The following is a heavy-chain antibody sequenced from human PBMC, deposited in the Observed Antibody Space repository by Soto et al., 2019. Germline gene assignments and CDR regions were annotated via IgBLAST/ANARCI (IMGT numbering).Heavy chain of an antibody. D-gene: IGHD4-17*01. CDR3: ARGYGDYDDAFDI. CDR2: INSDGSST. V-gene: IGHV3-74*01. CDR1: GFTFSSYW. J-gene: IGHJ3*02. Sequence: GGSLRLSCAASGFTFSSYWMHWVRQAPGKGLVRVSRINSDGSSTSYADSVKGRFTISRDNAKNTLYLQMNSLRAEDTAVYYCARGYGDYDDAFDIWGQGTMVTVSS.